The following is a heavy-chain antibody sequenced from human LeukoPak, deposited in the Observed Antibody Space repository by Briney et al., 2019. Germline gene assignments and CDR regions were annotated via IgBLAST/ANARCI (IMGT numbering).Heavy chain of an antibody. CDR2: IYSGGST. V-gene: IGHV3-53*01. CDR3: ALDCCTGSRFDH. CDR1: GFTVSSNY. D-gene: IGHD2-8*02. J-gene: IGHJ4*02. Sequence: GGSLRLSCAVSGFTVSSNYMGWVRQAPGKGLEWVSAIYSGGSTYHADSVKGRFTISRDNSKNILYLQMNSLTVEDTAVYYCALDCCTGSRFDHWGQGTLVIVSS.